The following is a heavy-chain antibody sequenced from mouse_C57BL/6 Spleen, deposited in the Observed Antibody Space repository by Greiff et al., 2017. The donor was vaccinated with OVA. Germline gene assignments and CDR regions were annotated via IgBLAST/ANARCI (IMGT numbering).Heavy chain of an antibody. D-gene: IGHD1-1*01. CDR1: GYTFTSYW. CDR2: IDPSDSYT. J-gene: IGHJ4*01. CDR3: AGALYGGSYANYAGDY. Sequence: VQLQQPGAELVKPGASVKLSCKASGYTFTSYWMQWVKQRPGQGLEWIGEIDPSDSYTNYNQKFKGKATLTVDTSSSTAYMQLSSLTSEDSAVYYGAGALYGGSYANYAGDYWGQGTSVTVSS. V-gene: IGHV1-50*01.